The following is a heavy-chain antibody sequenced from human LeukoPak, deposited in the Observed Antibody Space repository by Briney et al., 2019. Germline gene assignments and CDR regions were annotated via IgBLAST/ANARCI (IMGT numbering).Heavy chain of an antibody. CDR2: INHSGST. Sequence: SETLSLTCAVYGGSFSGYYWSWIRQPPGKGLEWIGEINHSGSTNYNPSLKSRVTISVDTSKNQFSLKLSSVTAADTAVYYCARPRSISSSGWYYFDYWGQGTLVTVSS. D-gene: IGHD6-19*01. J-gene: IGHJ4*02. CDR1: GGSFSGYY. V-gene: IGHV4-34*01. CDR3: ARPRSISSSGWYYFDY.